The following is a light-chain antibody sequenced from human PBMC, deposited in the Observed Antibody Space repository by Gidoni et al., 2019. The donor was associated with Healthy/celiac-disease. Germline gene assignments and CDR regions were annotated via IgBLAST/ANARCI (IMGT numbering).Light chain of an antibody. CDR1: SSNIGSNY. V-gene: IGLV1-47*01. CDR3: AAWDAVVV. CDR2: RNN. J-gene: IGLJ2*01. Sequence: QSVLTPPPSASGTPGQRVTISCSGSSSNIGSNYVDWYQHPPGTAPKLLIYRNNQRPSGVPDRFSGSKAGTSASLAISGLRSEDEADYYCAAWDAVVVFGGGTKLTVL.